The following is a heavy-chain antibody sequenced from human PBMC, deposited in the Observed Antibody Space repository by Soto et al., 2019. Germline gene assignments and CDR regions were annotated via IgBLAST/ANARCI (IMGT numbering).Heavy chain of an antibody. CDR2: IYWDDDE. D-gene: IGHD2-2*01. Sequence: QITLKESGPTLVNPTQTLTLTCTFSGFSLSTTAEGVGWIRQPPGKALEWLPLIYWDDDERYSPSLKSRLTITKDTSKNQVVLTMTNVDPVDTATYYCAHGSCSSADCYPNPYLDYWGQGILVTVSS. CDR3: AHGSCSSADCYPNPYLDY. J-gene: IGHJ4*02. V-gene: IGHV2-5*02. CDR1: GFSLSTTAEG.